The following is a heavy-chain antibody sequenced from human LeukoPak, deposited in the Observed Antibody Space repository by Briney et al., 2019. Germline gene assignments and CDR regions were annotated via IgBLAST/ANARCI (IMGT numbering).Heavy chain of an antibody. CDR2: IYYSGLT. Sequence: SETLSLTCTVSGGSISSGGYYWSWIRQHPGKGLEWIGYIYYSGLTYYNPSLKSRVTISVDMSKNQFSLKLSSVTAADTAVYYCARPYYYDSRIDPWGQGILVTVSS. J-gene: IGHJ5*02. V-gene: IGHV4-31*03. CDR1: GGSISSGGYY. D-gene: IGHD3-22*01. CDR3: ARPYYYDSRIDP.